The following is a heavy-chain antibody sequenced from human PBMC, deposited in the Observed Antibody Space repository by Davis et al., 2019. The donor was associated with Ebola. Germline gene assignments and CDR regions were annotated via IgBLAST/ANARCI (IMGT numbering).Heavy chain of an antibody. V-gene: IGHV3-15*01. Sequence: GGSLRLSCAASGFTFSSYWMSWVRQVPGKGLEWVGRIKSKSDGGTTDYAAPVKGRFTISRDDSKTTLYLQMNSLKTEDTAVYYCTTERGSGWYYYYYGMDVWGQGTTVTVSS. D-gene: IGHD6-19*01. CDR2: IKSKSDGGTT. CDR3: TTERGSGWYYYYYGMDV. CDR1: GFTFSSYW. J-gene: IGHJ6*02.